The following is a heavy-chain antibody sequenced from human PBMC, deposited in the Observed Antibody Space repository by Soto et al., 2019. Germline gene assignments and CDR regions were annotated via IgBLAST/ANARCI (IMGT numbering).Heavy chain of an antibody. Sequence: EVQLAETGGGWIQPGGSLRLSCAASGFTGSSNDMNWLRQASGRGLVWVSVIYSGGSTDYAASVKGRFTTSRDNSKNTLLLQMNSLRADDTAVYYWARDQMLSTDYSYYDGMDVWGQGTTVTASS. CDR2: IYSGGST. V-gene: IGHV3-53*02. CDR1: GFTGSSND. D-gene: IGHD3-16*01. J-gene: IGHJ6*02. CDR3: ARDQMLSTDYSYYDGMDV.